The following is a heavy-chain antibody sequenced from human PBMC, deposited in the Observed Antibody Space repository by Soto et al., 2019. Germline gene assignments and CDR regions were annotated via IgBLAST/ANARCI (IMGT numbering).Heavy chain of an antibody. J-gene: IGHJ4*02. V-gene: IGHV4-31*03. CDR1: GGSISSGGYY. Sequence: QVQLQESGPGLVKPSQTLSLTCTVSGGSISSGGYYWSWIRQHPGKGLEWIGYIYYSGSTYYNPSPKSRVTISVDTSKNQFSLKLSSVTAADTAVYYCARGRTNWVTMIVHDYWGQGTLVTVSS. CDR2: IYYSGST. CDR3: ARGRTNWVTMIVHDY. D-gene: IGHD3-22*01.